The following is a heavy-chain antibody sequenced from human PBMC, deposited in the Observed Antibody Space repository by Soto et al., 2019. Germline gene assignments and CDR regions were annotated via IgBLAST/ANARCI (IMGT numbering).Heavy chain of an antibody. CDR1: SVSITSSNW. CDR2: ISHSGTV. CDR3: ARDYDGFDY. V-gene: IGHV4-4*02. Sequence: SETLSLTCDVSSVSITSSNWWTWVRQPPGKGLEWLGKISHSGTVNYNATLRSRVTISVDKPTNQLSPKLMSVTAADTAVYYCARDYDGFDYWGPGTLVTVSS. J-gene: IGHJ4*02. D-gene: IGHD3-16*01.